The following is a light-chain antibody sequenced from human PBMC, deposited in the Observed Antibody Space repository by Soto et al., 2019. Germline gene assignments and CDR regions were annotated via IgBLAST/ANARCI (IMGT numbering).Light chain of an antibody. J-gene: IGLJ2*01. CDR3: RSYTGSSTLEV. Sequence: QSALTQPASVSGSPAQSITISCTGTSSDVGGYNYVSWYQQHPGKAPKRLIFEVNNRPSGVSNRFSGSKSGNTASLTISGLQAEDEADYYCRSYTGSSTLEVFGGGTKLTVL. CDR2: EVN. CDR1: SSDVGGYNY. V-gene: IGLV2-14*01.